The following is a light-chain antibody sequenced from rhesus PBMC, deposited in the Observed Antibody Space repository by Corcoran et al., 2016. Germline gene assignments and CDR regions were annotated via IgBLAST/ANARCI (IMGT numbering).Light chain of an antibody. Sequence: DIQMTQSPSSLSASVGDRVTITCRTSQGISSYLNWYQPKPGKSPKLLIHNANRLESGVPSRFGGSGSGTEFTITISSLQPEDFASYYCQQYNSLPYSFGQGTKVEIK. CDR3: QQYNSLPYS. CDR2: NAN. J-gene: IGKJ2*01. V-gene: IGKV1-32*01. CDR1: QGISSY.